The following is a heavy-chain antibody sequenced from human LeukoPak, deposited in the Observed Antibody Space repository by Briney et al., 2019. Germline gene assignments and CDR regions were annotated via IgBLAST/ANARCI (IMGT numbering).Heavy chain of an antibody. CDR2: ISWNSGRI. CDR1: GFTFDDYA. J-gene: IGHJ4*02. D-gene: IGHD5-18*01. V-gene: IGHV3-9*01. CDR3: AKDFVSGGYTYGHPETAFDY. Sequence: GRSLRLSCAASGFTFDDYAMHWVRQTPGKGLEWVSSISWNSGRIDYADSVKGRFTVSRDNAKNSLYLQMNSLRAEDTALYYCAKDFVSGGYTYGHPETAFDYWGQGTLVSVSS.